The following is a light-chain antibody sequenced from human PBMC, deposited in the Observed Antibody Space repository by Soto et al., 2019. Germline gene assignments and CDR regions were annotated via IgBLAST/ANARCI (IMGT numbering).Light chain of an antibody. CDR1: QSVSSSY. CDR2: GAS. J-gene: IGKJ2*01. Sequence: EIVLTQSPGTLSLSPGERATLSCRASQSVSSSYLAWYQQKPGQAPRVLIYGASSRATGIPGRFSGSGSGTDFTLTISRLEPEDFAVYYCQQYGSSPPNTFGRGTKLEIK. V-gene: IGKV3-20*01. CDR3: QQYGSSPPNT.